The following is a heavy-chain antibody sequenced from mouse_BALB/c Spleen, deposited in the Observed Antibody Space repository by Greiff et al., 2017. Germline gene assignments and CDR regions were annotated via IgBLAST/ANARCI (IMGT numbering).Heavy chain of an antibody. CDR2: ISYSGST. CDR3: ANYDYDGDAMDY. Sequence: VQLQQSGPGLVKPSQSLSLTCTVTGYSITSDYAWNWIRQFPGNKLEWMGYISYSGSTSYNPSLKSRISITRDTSKNQFFLQLNSVTTEDTATYYCANYDYDGDAMDYWGQGTSVTVSS. CDR1: GYSITSDYA. J-gene: IGHJ4*01. V-gene: IGHV3-2*02. D-gene: IGHD2-4*01.